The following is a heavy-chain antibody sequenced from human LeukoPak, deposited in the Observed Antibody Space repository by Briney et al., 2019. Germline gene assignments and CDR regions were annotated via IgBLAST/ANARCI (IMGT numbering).Heavy chain of an antibody. CDR1: GCSISSSSYY. V-gene: IGHV4-39*01. D-gene: IGHD2-21*02. CDR2: IYYSGST. J-gene: IGHJ6*02. Sequence: PSETLSLTCTVSGCSISSSSYYWGWIRQPPGKGLEWIGSIYYSGSTYYNPSLKSRVTISVDTSKNQFSLKLSSVTAADTAVYYCARQSDSDYYYYGMDVWGQGTTVTVSS. CDR3: ARQSDSDYYYYGMDV.